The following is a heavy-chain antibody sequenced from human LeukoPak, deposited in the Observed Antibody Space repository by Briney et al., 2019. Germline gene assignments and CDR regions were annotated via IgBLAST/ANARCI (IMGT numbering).Heavy chain of an antibody. V-gene: IGHV3-30*04. CDR3: AREITMVRGVIITNGMDV. CDR2: ISYDGSNK. J-gene: IGHJ6*02. CDR1: GFTFGSYA. Sequence: GRSLRLSCAASGFTFGSYAMHWVRQAPGKGLEWVAVISYDGSNKYYADSAKGRFTISRDNSKNTLYLQMNSLRAEDTAVYYCAREITMVRGVIITNGMDVWGQGTTVTVSS. D-gene: IGHD3-10*01.